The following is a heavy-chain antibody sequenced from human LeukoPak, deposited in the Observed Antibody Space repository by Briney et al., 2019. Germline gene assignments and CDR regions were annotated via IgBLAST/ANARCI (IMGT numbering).Heavy chain of an antibody. CDR2: ISGSSSYI. CDR1: GFTFSSHG. D-gene: IGHD2/OR15-2a*01. V-gene: IGHV3-21*01. CDR3: ARGISVSTALYDFDI. J-gene: IGHJ3*02. Sequence: GRSLRLSCAASGFTFSSHGMNCGRQAPGNGLEWVSSISGSSSYIYYADAGKGRFTISRDNAKNSLYLQMNSLRAEDTAVYYCARGISVSTALYDFDIWGQGTMVTVSS.